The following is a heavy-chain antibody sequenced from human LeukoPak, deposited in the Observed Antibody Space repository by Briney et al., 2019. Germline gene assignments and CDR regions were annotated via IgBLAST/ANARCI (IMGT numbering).Heavy chain of an antibody. V-gene: IGHV4-31*03. D-gene: IGHD3-22*01. J-gene: IGHJ4*02. CDR3: ARGSPYYDSSGYLFDY. CDR1: GGSISSGGYY. Sequence: SETLSLTCTVSGGSISSGGYYWSWIRQHPGKGLEWIGYIYYSGSTYYNPSLKSRVTISVDTSKNQFSLKLSSVTAADTAVYYCARGSPYYDSSGYLFDYWGQGTLVTVSS. CDR2: IYYSGST.